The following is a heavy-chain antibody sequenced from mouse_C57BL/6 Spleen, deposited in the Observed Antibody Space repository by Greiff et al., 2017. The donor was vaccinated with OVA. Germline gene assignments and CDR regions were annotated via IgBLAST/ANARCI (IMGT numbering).Heavy chain of an antibody. CDR1: GYTFTDYN. V-gene: IGHV1-18*01. D-gene: IGHD2-3*01. J-gene: IGHJ2*01. CDR3: ARRGYDGYYDYFDY. Sequence: VQLQQSGPELVKPGASVKIPCKASGYTFTDYNMDWVKQSHGKSLEWIGDINPNNGGTIYNQKFKGKATLTVDKSSSTAYMELRSLTSEDTAVYYCARRGYDGYYDYFDYWGQGTTLTVSS. CDR2: INPNNGGT.